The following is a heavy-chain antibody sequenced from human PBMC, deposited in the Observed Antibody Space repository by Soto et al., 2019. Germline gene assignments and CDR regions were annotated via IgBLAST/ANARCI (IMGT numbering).Heavy chain of an antibody. CDR2: IIPILGIA. V-gene: IGHV1-69*02. Sequence: GASVKVSCKASGGTFSSYTISWVRQAPGQGLEWMGRIIPILGIANYAQKFQGRVTITADKSTSTAYMELSSLRSEDTAVYYCARSLQASIYYYYYMDVWGKGTTVTVSS. D-gene: IGHD3-3*02. J-gene: IGHJ6*03. CDR3: ARSLQASIYYYYYMDV. CDR1: GGTFSSYT.